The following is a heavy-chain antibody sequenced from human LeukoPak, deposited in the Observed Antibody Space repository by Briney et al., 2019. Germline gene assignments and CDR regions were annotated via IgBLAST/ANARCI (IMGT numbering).Heavy chain of an antibody. CDR2: ISGSGGST. D-gene: IGHD3-3*01. CDR1: GFTFSSYA. J-gene: IGHJ4*02. Sequence: PGGSLRLSCAASGFTFSSYAMSWVRQAPGKGLEWVSAISGSGGSTYYADSVKGRFTISRDNYKNTLYLQMNSLRAEDTAVYYCAKGTIFGVVIMYFDYWGQGTLVTVSS. V-gene: IGHV3-23*01. CDR3: AKGTIFGVVIMYFDY.